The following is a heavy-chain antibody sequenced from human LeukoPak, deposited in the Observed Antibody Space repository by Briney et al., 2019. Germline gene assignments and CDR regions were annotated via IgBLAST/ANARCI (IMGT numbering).Heavy chain of an antibody. V-gene: IGHV3-30-3*01. J-gene: IGHJ4*02. Sequence: PGRSLRLSCAASGFTFSSYAMHWVRQAPGKGLEWVAVISYDGSNKYYADSVKGRFTISRDNSKNTLYLQMNSLRAEDTAVYYCARVSTVLVVATSTFDYWGQGTLVTVSS. CDR2: ISYDGSNK. CDR1: GFTFSSYA. D-gene: IGHD5-12*01. CDR3: ARVSTVLVVATSTFDY.